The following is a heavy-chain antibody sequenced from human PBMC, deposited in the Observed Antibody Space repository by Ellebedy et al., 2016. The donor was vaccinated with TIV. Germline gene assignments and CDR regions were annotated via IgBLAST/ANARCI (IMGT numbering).Heavy chain of an antibody. D-gene: IGHD1-14*01. CDR2: IYYSGST. CDR1: GGSISSYY. V-gene: IGHV4-59*01. CDR3: ASFFSPNITGTTRGGNWFNP. J-gene: IGHJ5*02. Sequence: SETLSLTXTVSGGSISSYYWSWIRQPPGKGLEWIGYIYYSGSTNYNPSLKSRVTISVDTSKNQFSLKLSSVTAADTAVYYCASFFSPNITGTTRGGNWFNPWGQGTLVTVSS.